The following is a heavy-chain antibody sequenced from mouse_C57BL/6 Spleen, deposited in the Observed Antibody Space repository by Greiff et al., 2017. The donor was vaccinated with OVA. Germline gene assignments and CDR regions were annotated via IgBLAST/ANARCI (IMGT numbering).Heavy chain of an antibody. CDR1: GYAFSSSW. CDR2: IYPGDGDT. J-gene: IGHJ2*01. Sequence: QVQLQQSGPELVKPGASVKISCKASGYAFSSSWMNWVKQRPGQGLEWIGRIYPGDGDTNYNGKFKGKATLTADKSSSTAYMQLSSLTSEDSAVYFCARRGPPDDWGKGTTLTVSS. CDR3: ARRGPPDD. V-gene: IGHV1-82*01.